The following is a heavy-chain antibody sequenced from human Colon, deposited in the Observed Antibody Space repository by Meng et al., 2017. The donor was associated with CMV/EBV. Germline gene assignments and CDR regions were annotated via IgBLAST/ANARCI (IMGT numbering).Heavy chain of an antibody. CDR3: ARGTTVTTSGGFDP. D-gene: IGHD4-11*01. J-gene: IGHJ5*02. Sequence: SETLSLTCAVYGGSFSGYYWSWIRQPPGKGLEWIGEINHSGSTNYNPSLKSRVTISVDTSKNQFSLKLSSVTAADTAVYYCARGTTVTTSGGFDPWGKGTLVTVSS. V-gene: IGHV4-34*01. CDR1: GGSFSGYY. CDR2: INHSGST.